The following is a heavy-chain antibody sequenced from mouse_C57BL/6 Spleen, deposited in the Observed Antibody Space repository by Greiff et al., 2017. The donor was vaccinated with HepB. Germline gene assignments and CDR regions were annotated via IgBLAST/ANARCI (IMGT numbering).Heavy chain of an antibody. Sequence: EVQLVESGGGLVQPKGSLKLSCAASGFSFNTYAMNWVRQAPGKGLEWVARIRSKSNNYATYYADSVKDRFTISRDDSESMLYLQMNNLKTEDTAMYYCVRISSYGFDYWGQGTTLTVSS. CDR3: VRISSYGFDY. J-gene: IGHJ2*01. CDR2: IRSKSNNYAT. D-gene: IGHD1-1*01. CDR1: GFSFNTYA. V-gene: IGHV10-1*01.